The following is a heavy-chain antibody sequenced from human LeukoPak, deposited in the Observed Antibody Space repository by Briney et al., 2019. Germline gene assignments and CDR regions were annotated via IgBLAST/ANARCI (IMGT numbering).Heavy chain of an antibody. Sequence: ASVRVSCKASGYTFTGYYMHWVRQATGQGLEWMGWMNPNSGNTGYAQKFQGRVTMTRNTSISTAYMELSSLRSEDTAVYYCARGLGPEESFDYWGQGALVTVSS. CDR2: MNPNSGNT. CDR1: GYTFTGYY. D-gene: IGHD3-10*01. V-gene: IGHV1-8*02. J-gene: IGHJ4*02. CDR3: ARGLGPEESFDY.